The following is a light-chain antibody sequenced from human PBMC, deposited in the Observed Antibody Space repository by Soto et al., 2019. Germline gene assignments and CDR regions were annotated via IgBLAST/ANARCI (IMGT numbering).Light chain of an antibody. CDR1: QSVSRSY. Sequence: IVLTQSPGTLSLSPGERATLSCRVIQSVSRSYLAWYQHKPGQPPRLLIYDESSRAAGIPDRFSGSGSGTDFSLIISRLEPEDFAVYYCQRYGSTPPITFGQGTRLEIK. V-gene: IGKV3-20*01. J-gene: IGKJ5*01. CDR3: QRYGSTPPIT. CDR2: DES.